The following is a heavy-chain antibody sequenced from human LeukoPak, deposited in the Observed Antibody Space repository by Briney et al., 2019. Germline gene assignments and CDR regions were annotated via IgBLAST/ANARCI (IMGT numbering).Heavy chain of an antibody. CDR1: GFTFSDYY. Sequence: GGSLRLSCAASGFTFSDYYMSWIRQAPGKGLEWVSYISSSGSTIYYADSVKGRFTISRDNAKNSLYLQMNSLRAEDTAVYSCARIRDHGWFDAFDIWGQGTMVTVSS. CDR2: ISSSGSTI. J-gene: IGHJ3*02. V-gene: IGHV3-11*01. D-gene: IGHD3-10*01. CDR3: ARIRDHGWFDAFDI.